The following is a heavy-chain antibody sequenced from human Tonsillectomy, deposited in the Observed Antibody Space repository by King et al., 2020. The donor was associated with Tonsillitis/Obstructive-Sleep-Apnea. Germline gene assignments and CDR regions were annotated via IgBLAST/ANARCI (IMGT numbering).Heavy chain of an antibody. V-gene: IGHV3-11*06. CDR1: GFTFSDYY. D-gene: IGHD6-19*01. Sequence: QLVQSGGGLVKPGGSLRLSCAASGFTFSDYYMSWIRQAPGKGLKWVSYIRTSSSSTNYADSVKGRFTISRDNAKNSLYLQMNSLRAEDTAVYYCARTKEYSVGWYYLDYWGQGTLVTVSS. CDR3: ARTKEYSVGWYYLDY. CDR2: IRTSSSST. J-gene: IGHJ4*02.